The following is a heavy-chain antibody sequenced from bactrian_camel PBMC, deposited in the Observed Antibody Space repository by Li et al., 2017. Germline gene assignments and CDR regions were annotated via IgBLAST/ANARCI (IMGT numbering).Heavy chain of an antibody. CDR1: EFTLRHYY. CDR2: ITSDGKTT. V-gene: IGHV3S40*01. Sequence: DVQLVESGGGLVQPGGSLSLSCTASEFTLRHYYMTWVRQAPGKGLEWVSTITSDGKTTYYADSVKGRFTISRDNAKNTAYPQMNSLQPEDTAVYYCGQSVDNYWGQGTQVTVS. CDR3: GQSVDNY. J-gene: IGHJ4*01.